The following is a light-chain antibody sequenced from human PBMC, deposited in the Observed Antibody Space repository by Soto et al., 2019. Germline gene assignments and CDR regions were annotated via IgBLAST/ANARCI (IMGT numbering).Light chain of an antibody. Sequence: DIQMTQSPSSLSASVGDRVTITCQASQDIKNYLNWYRQKSGKAPKLLIYDASDLETGVPSRFSGSGSGTDFTFTINSLQPEDIATYYRQQYDNRPLTFGGGTKVEIK. CDR3: QQYDNRPLT. V-gene: IGKV1-33*01. CDR1: QDIKNY. CDR2: DAS. J-gene: IGKJ4*01.